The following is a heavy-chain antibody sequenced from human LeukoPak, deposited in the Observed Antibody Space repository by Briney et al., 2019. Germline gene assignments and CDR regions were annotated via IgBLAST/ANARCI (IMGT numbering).Heavy chain of an antibody. J-gene: IGHJ4*02. CDR1: GFIFSRYW. CDR3: ARRDMATSAEDFEY. V-gene: IGHV3-7*01. D-gene: IGHD5-24*01. Sequence: GGSLRLSCAASGFIFSRYWMSWVRQAPGKGLEWVANMNQDGSEKYYVDSVKGRFTISRDNAKNSLYLQMNSLRAEDTAVYYCARRDMATSAEDFEYWGQGTLVIVSS. CDR2: MNQDGSEK.